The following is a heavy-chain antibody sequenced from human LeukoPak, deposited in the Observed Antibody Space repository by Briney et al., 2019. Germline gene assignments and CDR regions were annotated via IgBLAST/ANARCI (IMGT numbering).Heavy chain of an antibody. CDR2: INHSGST. D-gene: IGHD5-18*01. Sequence: SETLSLTCAVYGGSFSGYYWSWIRQPPGKGMEWIGEINHSGSTNYNPSLKSRVTISVDTSKNQFSLKLSSVTAADTAVYYCARRPSKRGYSYGYPRWFDLWGQGTLVTVSS. J-gene: IGHJ5*02. CDR3: ARRPSKRGYSYGYPRWFDL. V-gene: IGHV4-34*01. CDR1: GGSFSGYY.